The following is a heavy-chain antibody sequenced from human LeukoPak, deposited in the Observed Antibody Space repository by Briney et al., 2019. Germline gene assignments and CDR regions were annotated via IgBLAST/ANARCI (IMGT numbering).Heavy chain of an antibody. J-gene: IGHJ5*02. Sequence: GGSLRLSXAASGFTFSGSAMHWVRQASGKGLEWVGRIRSKANSYATAYAASVKGRFTISRDDSKNTAYPQMNSLKTEDTAVYYCTRLEYGSGILWFDPWGQGTLVTVSS. CDR2: IRSKANSYAT. CDR3: TRLEYGSGILWFDP. V-gene: IGHV3-73*01. D-gene: IGHD3-10*01. CDR1: GFTFSGSA.